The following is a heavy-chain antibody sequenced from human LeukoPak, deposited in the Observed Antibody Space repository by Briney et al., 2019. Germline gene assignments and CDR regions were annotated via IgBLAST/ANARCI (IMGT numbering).Heavy chain of an antibody. Sequence: GGPLRLSCVVSGFTFSSYWMSWVRQAPGKGLEWVANIKQDGSEKSYVGSLKGRFTISRDNAKNSLYLQMNNLRAEDTAVYYCARNYYDSSGYYAYWGQGTLVTVSS. V-gene: IGHV3-7*01. CDR3: ARNYYDSSGYYAY. CDR1: GFTFSSYW. J-gene: IGHJ4*02. D-gene: IGHD3-22*01. CDR2: IKQDGSEK.